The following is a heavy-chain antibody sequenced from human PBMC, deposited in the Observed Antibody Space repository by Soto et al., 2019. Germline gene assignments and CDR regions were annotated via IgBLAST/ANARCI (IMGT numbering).Heavy chain of an antibody. CDR1: GFTFSSYA. V-gene: IGHV3-30-3*01. J-gene: IGHJ4*02. D-gene: IGHD1-26*01. CDR2: ISYDGSNK. Sequence: QVQLVESGGGVVQPGRSLRLSCAASGFTFSSYAMHWVRQAPGKGLDWVAVISYDGSNKYYADSVKGRFTISRDNSKNTLYQQMNSLISEDSAVYYCARGWGLDIDYWGQGTLVTVSS. CDR3: ARGWGLDIDY.